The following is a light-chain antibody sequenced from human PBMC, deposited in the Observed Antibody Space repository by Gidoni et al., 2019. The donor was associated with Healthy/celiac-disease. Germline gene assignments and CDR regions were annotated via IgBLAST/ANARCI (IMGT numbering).Light chain of an antibody. Sequence: AIPLTQPPSSLSASVGDRVTITCRASQGISSALAWYQQKPGKAPKLLIYDASSWESGVPSRFGGSGSGTEFTLTISSLQPEDFATYYCQQFNSYPLTFXGXTKVXIK. CDR1: QGISSA. CDR2: DAS. CDR3: QQFNSYPLT. J-gene: IGKJ4*01. V-gene: IGKV1-13*02.